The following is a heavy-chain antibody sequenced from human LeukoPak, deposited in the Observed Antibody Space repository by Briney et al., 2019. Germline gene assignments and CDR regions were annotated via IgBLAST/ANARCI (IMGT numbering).Heavy chain of an antibody. CDR3: ATYRQVLLPFES. Sequence: GGSLRLSCAASGFTFSTFAMIWVRQPPGKGLEWVSSIFPSGGEIHYADSVRGRFTISRDNTKSTLSLQMNSLRAEDTAIYYCATYRQVLLPFESWGQGTLVTVSS. J-gene: IGHJ4*02. V-gene: IGHV3-23*01. CDR1: GFTFSTFA. D-gene: IGHD2-8*02. CDR2: IFPSGGEI.